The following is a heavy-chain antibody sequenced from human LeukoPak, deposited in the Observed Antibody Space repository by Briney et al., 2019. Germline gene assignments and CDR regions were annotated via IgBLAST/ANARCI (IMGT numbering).Heavy chain of an antibody. CDR2: ISSSGGSP. J-gene: IGHJ4*02. CDR1: GFTFSSYA. Sequence: GGSLRLSCAASGFTFSSYAMSWVRQAPGKGLEWVSAISSSGGSPYYADSVNGRFTISRDNSKNTLYLQMNSLRAEDTALYYCAKDQALSLSSSRALDYWGQGTLVIVSS. D-gene: IGHD2-2*01. CDR3: AKDQALSLSSSRALDY. V-gene: IGHV3-23*01.